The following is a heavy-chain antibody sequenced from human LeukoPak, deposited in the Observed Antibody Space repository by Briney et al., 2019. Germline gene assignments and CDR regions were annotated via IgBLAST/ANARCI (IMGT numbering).Heavy chain of an antibody. D-gene: IGHD2-15*01. CDR2: ISSSSSYI. CDR1: GFTFSSYS. J-gene: IGHJ5*02. CDR3: ARGRSGYCGGGSCSWFDP. Sequence: GGSLRLSCAASGFTFSSYSMNWVRQAPGKGLEWVSSISSSSSYIYYADSVKGRFTISRDNAKNSLYLQMNSLRAEDTAVYYCARGRSGYCGGGSCSWFDPWGQGTLVTVSS. V-gene: IGHV3-21*01.